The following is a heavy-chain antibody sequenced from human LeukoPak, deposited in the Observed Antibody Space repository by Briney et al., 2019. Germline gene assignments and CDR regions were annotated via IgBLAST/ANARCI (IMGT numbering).Heavy chain of an antibody. J-gene: IGHJ4*02. CDR3: ATVKRDCSGGTCYSYDY. Sequence: PGGSLRLSCAASGFTFSGSAMHWVRQASGKGLEWVSAISSNGDITYYADSVRGRFTISRDNSKNTVFLQMNSLRADDTAVYYCATVKRDCSGGTCYSYDYWGQGTLVTVSS. D-gene: IGHD2-15*01. CDR2: ISSNGDIT. CDR1: GFTFSGSA. V-gene: IGHV3-23*01.